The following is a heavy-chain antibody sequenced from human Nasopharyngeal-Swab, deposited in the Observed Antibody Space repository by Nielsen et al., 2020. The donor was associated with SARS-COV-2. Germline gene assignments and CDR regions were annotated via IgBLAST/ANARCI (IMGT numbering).Heavy chain of an antibody. CDR3: ARDLETEPD. CDR1: GFTFSSYS. Sequence: GESLKISCAASGFTFSSYSMNWVRQAPGKGLEWVSSVSSRSTYIYYADSVKGRFTISRDNAKNSLYLQMNSLRAEDTAVYYCARDLETEPDWGQGTLVTVSS. D-gene: IGHD1-1*01. V-gene: IGHV3-21*01. J-gene: IGHJ4*02. CDR2: VSSRSTYI.